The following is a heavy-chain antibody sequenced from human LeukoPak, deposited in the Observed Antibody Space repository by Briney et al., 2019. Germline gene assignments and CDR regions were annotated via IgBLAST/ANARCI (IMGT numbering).Heavy chain of an antibody. CDR1: EFTFSTYT. J-gene: IGHJ6*03. CDR3: AREIVTTDNYYYMDV. V-gene: IGHV3-21*04. D-gene: IGHD4-17*01. Sequence: GGSLRLSCAASEFTFSTYTMHWVRQAPGKGLEWVSSISSSSSYIYYADSVKGRFTISRDNAKNSLYLQMNSLRVEDTALYYCAREIVTTDNYYYMDVWGKGTAVTVSS. CDR2: ISSSSSYI.